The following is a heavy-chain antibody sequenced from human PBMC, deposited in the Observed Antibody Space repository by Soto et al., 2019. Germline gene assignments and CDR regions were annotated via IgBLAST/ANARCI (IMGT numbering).Heavy chain of an antibody. CDR1: GGSFSGYY. CDR2: INHSGST. Sequence: SETLSLTCAVYGGSFSGYYWSRIRQPPGKGLEWIGEINHSGSTNYNPSLKSRVTISVDTSKNQFSLKLSSVTAADTAVYYCARNIRTDYYDSSGYLHYYYYYGMDVWGQGTTVTVSS. D-gene: IGHD3-22*01. J-gene: IGHJ6*02. V-gene: IGHV4-34*01. CDR3: ARNIRTDYYDSSGYLHYYYYYGMDV.